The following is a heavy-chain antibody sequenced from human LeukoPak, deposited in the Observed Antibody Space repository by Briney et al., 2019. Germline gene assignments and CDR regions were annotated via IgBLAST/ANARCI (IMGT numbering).Heavy chain of an antibody. CDR3: AREYDVLTAGLDF. CDR1: GFSFSDYY. CDR2: ISSSGSIV. Sequence: PGGSLRLSCAASGFSFSDYYMSWIRQAPGKGLEWVSYISSSGSIVYYTDSVKGRFSISRGNAENSLYLQMNSLRAEDTAVYYCAREYDVLTAGLDFWGQGTLVTVSS. J-gene: IGHJ4*02. V-gene: IGHV3-11*04. D-gene: IGHD3/OR15-3a*01.